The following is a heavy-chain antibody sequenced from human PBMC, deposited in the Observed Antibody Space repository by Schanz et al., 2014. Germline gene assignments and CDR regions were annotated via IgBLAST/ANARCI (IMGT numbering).Heavy chain of an antibody. CDR2: ISYDGRNK. CDR3: ARDRGYCSGGSCLTFDY. V-gene: IGHV3-30-3*01. J-gene: IGHJ4*02. CDR1: GFTFSSYA. Sequence: VQLVESGGGLVKPGGSLRLSCEASGFTFSSYAMHWVRQAPGKGLEWVAVISYDGRNKYYADSVRGRFTISRDNSKNTLYLQMNTLRAEDTAVYYCARDRGYCSGGSCLTFDYWGQGTLVTVSS. D-gene: IGHD2-15*01.